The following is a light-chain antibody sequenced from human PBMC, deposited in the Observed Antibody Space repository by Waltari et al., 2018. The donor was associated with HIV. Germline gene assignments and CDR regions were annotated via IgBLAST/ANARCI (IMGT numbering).Light chain of an antibody. CDR1: PSVNSH. Sequence: EVVMTQSPPTLSVSPAQRATLSCRASPSVNSHLAWYQHKPGQAPRLLIYGASTRANGVPARFSGSGSGTEFTLTISSLQSEDFAVYYCQQYNHWPPYTFGQGTKLEIK. CDR3: QQYNHWPPYT. J-gene: IGKJ2*01. V-gene: IGKV3-15*01. CDR2: GAS.